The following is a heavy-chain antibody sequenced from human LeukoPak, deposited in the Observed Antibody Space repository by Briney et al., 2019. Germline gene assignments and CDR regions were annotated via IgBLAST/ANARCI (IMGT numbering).Heavy chain of an antibody. CDR3: ARNRGGYYGSGSYYPQAGGMDV. J-gene: IGHJ6*02. V-gene: IGHV3-21*01. CDR2: ISSSSSSI. Sequence: GRTLRLSCAASGFTFRSDSMNWVRQAPGKGLEWGSSISSSSSSIYYTDSVKGRFTISRDNAKNSLYRQLNSLRAEDTAVYYCARNRGGYYGSGSYYPQAGGMDVWGPGTTVTVSS. D-gene: IGHD3-10*01. CDR1: GFTFRSDS.